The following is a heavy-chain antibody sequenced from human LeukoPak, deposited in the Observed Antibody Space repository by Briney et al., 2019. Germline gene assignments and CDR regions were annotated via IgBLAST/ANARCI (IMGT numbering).Heavy chain of an antibody. Sequence: PGGSLRLSCAASGFAFRDYGMQWVRQAPGKGLEWVALIWYDGTNKYYGDSVKGRFTISRDNSKNTLYLQMNSLRAEDTAVYYCARGRFGELSVATFDIWGQGTMVTVSS. CDR3: ARGRFGELSVATFDI. CDR1: GFAFRDYG. J-gene: IGHJ3*02. D-gene: IGHD3-10*01. V-gene: IGHV3-33*08. CDR2: IWYDGTNK.